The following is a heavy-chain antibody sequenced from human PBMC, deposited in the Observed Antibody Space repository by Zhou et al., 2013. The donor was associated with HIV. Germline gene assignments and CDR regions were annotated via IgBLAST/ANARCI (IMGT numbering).Heavy chain of an antibody. CDR3: ARALSTRWIGGGFYYMDV. CDR2: ISSFRGHT. CDR1: GYTLSELS. J-gene: IGHJ6*03. V-gene: IGHV1-18*01. Sequence: QVQLVQSGAEVKKPGASVRVSCEISGYTLSELSTHWVRQAPGKGLEWMGWISSFRGHTNYPQKFQGRVTVTTDTSTNTAYMELRSLRSDDTAVYYCARALSTRWIGGGFYYMDVWGKGTTVTVS. D-gene: IGHD3-3*02.